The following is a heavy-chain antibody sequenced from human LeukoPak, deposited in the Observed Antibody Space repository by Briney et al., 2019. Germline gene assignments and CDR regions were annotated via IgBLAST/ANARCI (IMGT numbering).Heavy chain of an antibody. CDR3: AKALGGPPPDYYYYYGMDV. D-gene: IGHD3-16*01. CDR1: GFTFDDYA. V-gene: IGHV3-9*01. Sequence: GRSLRLSCAASGFTFDDYAMHWVRQAPGKGLEWVSGISWNSGSIGYADSVKGRFTISRDNAKNSLYLQMNSLRAEDTALYYCAKALGGPPPDYYYYYGMDVWGQGTTVTVSS. J-gene: IGHJ6*02. CDR2: ISWNSGSI.